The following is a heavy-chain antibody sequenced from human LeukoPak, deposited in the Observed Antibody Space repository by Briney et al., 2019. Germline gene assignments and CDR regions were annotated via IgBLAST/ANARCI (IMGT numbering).Heavy chain of an antibody. Sequence: GGSLRLSCAASGFPFSTYWMRWVRQAPGKGLEWVANIKQDGSEKYYVDSVKGRFTISRDNAKNSLYLQMNSLRAEDTAVYYCARDGGGIAVAPNWFDPWGQGTLVTVSS. CDR3: ARDGGGIAVAPNWFDP. V-gene: IGHV3-7*01. J-gene: IGHJ5*02. CDR1: GFPFSTYW. D-gene: IGHD6-19*01. CDR2: IKQDGSEK.